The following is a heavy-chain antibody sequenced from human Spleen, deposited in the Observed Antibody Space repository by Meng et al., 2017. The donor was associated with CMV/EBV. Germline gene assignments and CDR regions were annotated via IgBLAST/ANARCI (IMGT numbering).Heavy chain of an antibody. D-gene: IGHD1-1*01. Sequence: EVQLVESGGGLVQPGGSLRLSCAASGFTFSSYAMSWVRQAPGKGLEWVGRIKSKTDGETADYNAPVKGRFTISRDDSKNTLYLQMNSLKTEDTAIYYCIWNDLGDYWGQGTLVTVSS. CDR3: IWNDLGDY. CDR2: IKSKTDGETA. CDR1: GFTFSSYA. V-gene: IGHV3-15*01. J-gene: IGHJ4*02.